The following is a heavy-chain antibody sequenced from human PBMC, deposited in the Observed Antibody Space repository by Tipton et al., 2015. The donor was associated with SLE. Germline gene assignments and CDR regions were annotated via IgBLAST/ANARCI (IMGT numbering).Heavy chain of an antibody. CDR1: GDSISNGGRY. V-gene: IGHV4-31*03. CDR3: AERYDTFEI. Sequence: TLSLTCSVSGDSISNGGRYWSWIRQRPGKGLEWIGYYSYTGSTYYNPSLQSRVSILVDTSENQFSLKVKSVSAADTAVYYCAERYDTFEIWGQGTMVSVSS. D-gene: IGHD1-1*01. CDR2: YSYTGST. J-gene: IGHJ3*02.